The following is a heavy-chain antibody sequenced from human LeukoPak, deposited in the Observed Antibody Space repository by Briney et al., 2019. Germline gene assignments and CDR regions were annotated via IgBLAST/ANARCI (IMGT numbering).Heavy chain of an antibody. V-gene: IGHV4-59*08. D-gene: IGHD5-12*01. CDR1: GGSISSYY. CDR3: ARLGSGYAPFDY. Sequence: SETLSLTCTVSGGSISSYYWSWIRQPPGKGLEWIGYIYYSGSTNYNPSLKSRVTISVDTSKNQFSLKLSSVTAADTAVYYCARLGSGYAPFDYWGQGTLVTVSS. CDR2: IYYSGST. J-gene: IGHJ4*02.